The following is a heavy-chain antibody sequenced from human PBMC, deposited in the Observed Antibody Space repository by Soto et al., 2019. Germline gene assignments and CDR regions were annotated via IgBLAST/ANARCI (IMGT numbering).Heavy chain of an antibody. V-gene: IGHV1-18*01. CDR3: AMVDKYVTPTPQDV. D-gene: IGHD5-12*01. J-gene: IGHJ6*02. CDR2: ISPYTGNT. CDR1: GYIFINYG. Sequence: QVQLVQSGDEVKKPGTSVKVSCRASGYIFINYGIAWVRQAPGQGLEWMGWISPYTGNTHSASKVQGRLTMTTDTSTSTAYMDLGSLTSDDTAVYYCAMVDKYVTPTPQDVWGQGTTVTVSS.